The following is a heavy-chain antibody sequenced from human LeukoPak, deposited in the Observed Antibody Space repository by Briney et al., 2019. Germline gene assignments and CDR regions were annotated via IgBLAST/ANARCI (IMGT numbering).Heavy chain of an antibody. CDR2: IYPGDSDT. Sequence: GESLKISCKGSGYSFTSYWIGWVRQMPGKGLEWMGTIYPGDSDTRYSPSFKGQVTFSADKSISTAYLQWSSLKASDTAIYYCARRNVGATDATFDYWGQGTLVTVSS. J-gene: IGHJ4*02. CDR1: GYSFTSYW. V-gene: IGHV5-51*01. D-gene: IGHD1-26*01. CDR3: ARRNVGATDATFDY.